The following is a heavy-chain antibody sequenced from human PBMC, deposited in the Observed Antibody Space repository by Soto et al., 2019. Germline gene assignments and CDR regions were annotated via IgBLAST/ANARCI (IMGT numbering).Heavy chain of an antibody. J-gene: IGHJ6*03. V-gene: IGHV4-59*01. D-gene: IGHD1-7*01. CDR3: ARVAKYNWNSYYYYYMDV. CDR2: IYYSGST. CDR1: GGSISSYY. Sequence: QVQLQESGPGLVKPSETLSLTCTVSGGSISSYYWSWIRQPPGKGLEWIGYIYYSGSTNYNPSLKSRVTISVDTSKNQFSLKLSSVTAADTAVYYCARVAKYNWNSYYYYYMDVWGKGTTVTVSS.